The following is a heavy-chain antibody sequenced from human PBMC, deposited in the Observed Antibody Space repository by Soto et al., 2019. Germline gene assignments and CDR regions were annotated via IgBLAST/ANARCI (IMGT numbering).Heavy chain of an antibody. D-gene: IGHD3-9*01. CDR1: GFTFSSYG. Sequence: QVQLVESGGGVVQPGRSLRLSCAASGFTFSSYGMHWVRLAPGQGLQGVAVISYDGSNNYYADSVKGRFTISRDNSKNTLYLQMNSRRAEDTAVYYCAKEGRGGYFDWLLPPDNNWFDPWVEGTLVTVSS. CDR3: AKEGRGGYFDWLLPPDNNWFDP. J-gene: IGHJ5*02. CDR2: ISYDGSNN. V-gene: IGHV3-30*18.